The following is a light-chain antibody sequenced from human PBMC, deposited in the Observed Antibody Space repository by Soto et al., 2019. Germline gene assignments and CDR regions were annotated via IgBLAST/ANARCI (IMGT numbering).Light chain of an antibody. Sequence: QSVLTQPPSASGSPGQSVTISCTGTSSDVGGYNYVSWYQQHPGKAPKVMIYEVTKRPSGVPDRFSGSKSGNTASLTVSGLQAEDEADYYCSSYAANNNWVFGGGTKVTVL. V-gene: IGLV2-8*01. CDR3: SSYAANNNWV. CDR2: EVT. CDR1: SSDVGGYNY. J-gene: IGLJ3*02.